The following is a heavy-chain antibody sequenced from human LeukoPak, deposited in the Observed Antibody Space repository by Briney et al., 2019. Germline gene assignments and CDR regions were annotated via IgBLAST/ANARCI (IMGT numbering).Heavy chain of an antibody. CDR2: INSDGSTT. V-gene: IGHV3-74*01. CDR3: ARAGNYYFEY. D-gene: IGHD3-10*01. CDR1: GFTFTTYW. J-gene: IGHJ4*02. Sequence: GGSVRVSCAASGFTFTTYWMHWVRQTPGQGLVWISRINSDGSTTNYADSVKGRFTVSRDNAQNTLYLQMSSLRAEDTAVYYCARAGNYYFEYWGQGALVTVSS.